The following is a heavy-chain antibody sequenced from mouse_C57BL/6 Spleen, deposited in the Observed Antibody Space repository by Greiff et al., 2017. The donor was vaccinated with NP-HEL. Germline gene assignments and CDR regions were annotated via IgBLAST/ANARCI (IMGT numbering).Heavy chain of an antibody. CDR3: ASQDSSGYVNYFDY. Sequence: EVQLQQSGPVLVKPGASVKMSCKASGYTFTDYYMNWVKQSNGKSLEWIGVINPYNGGTSYNQKFKGKATLTVDKSSSTACMELNSLTSEDSAVYYWASQDSSGYVNYFDYWGQGTTLTVSS. CDR1: GYTFTDYY. D-gene: IGHD3-2*02. J-gene: IGHJ2*01. CDR2: INPYNGGT. V-gene: IGHV1-19*01.